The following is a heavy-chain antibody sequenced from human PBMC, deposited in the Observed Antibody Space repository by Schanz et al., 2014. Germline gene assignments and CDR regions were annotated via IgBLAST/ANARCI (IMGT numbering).Heavy chain of an antibody. CDR1: GYTFTSYG. CDR3: ASSGAGYSSSWDFDY. D-gene: IGHD6-13*01. J-gene: IGHJ4*02. Sequence: QVQLEQSGAEVKKPGASVKVSCKASGYTFTSYGINWVRQAPGQGLEWMGWINPILGIANYAQKFQGRVTITADKSTFTAYMDVSSLRSEDTAVYYCASSGAGYSSSWDFDYWGQGTLVTVSA. V-gene: IGHV1-69*10. CDR2: INPILGIA.